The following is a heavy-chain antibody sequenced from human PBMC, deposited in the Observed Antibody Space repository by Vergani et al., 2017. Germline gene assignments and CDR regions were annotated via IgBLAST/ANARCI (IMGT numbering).Heavy chain of an antibody. D-gene: IGHD2-15*01. CDR3: ATRYRYCSGGSCYSDAFDI. CDR2: ISGSGGST. V-gene: IGHV3-23*04. J-gene: IGHJ3*02. CDR1: GFTFSSYA. Sequence: EVQLVESGGGLVKPGGSLRLSCAASGFTFSSYAMSWVRQAPGKGLEWVSAISGSGGSTYYADSVKGRFTISRDNSKNTLYLQRNSLRAEDTAVYYCATRYRYCSGGSCYSDAFDIWGQGTMVTVSS.